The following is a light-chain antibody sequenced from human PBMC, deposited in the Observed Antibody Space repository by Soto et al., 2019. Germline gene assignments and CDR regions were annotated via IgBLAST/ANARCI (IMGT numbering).Light chain of an antibody. CDR2: EVS. Sequence: QPVLTQPPSVSGSPGQSVTISCTGTSSDVGSYNRVSWYQQPPGTAPKLMIYEVSNRPSGVPDRFSGSKSVNTAYLTISGLQAEDEADYYCSSYTSSSTLVFGGGTKLTVL. V-gene: IGLV2-18*02. CDR1: SSDVGSYNR. CDR3: SSYTSSSTLV. J-gene: IGLJ2*01.